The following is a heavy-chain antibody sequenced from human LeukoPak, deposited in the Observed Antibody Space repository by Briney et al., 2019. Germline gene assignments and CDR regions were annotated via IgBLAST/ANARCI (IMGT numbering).Heavy chain of an antibody. CDR3: AKGGYSNGRYYYYMDV. CDR1: GLTVSSNY. Sequence: GGSLRLSCAASGLTVSSNYMSWVRQAPGKGLEWVSYISSSGSTIYYADSVKGRFTISRDNAKNSLYLQMNSLRAEDTAVYYCAKGGYSNGRYYYYMDVWGEGTTVTVSS. J-gene: IGHJ6*03. CDR2: ISSSGSTI. D-gene: IGHD5-18*01. V-gene: IGHV3-11*01.